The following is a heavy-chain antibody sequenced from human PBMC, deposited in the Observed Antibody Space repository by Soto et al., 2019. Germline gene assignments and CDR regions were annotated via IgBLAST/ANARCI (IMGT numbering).Heavy chain of an antibody. D-gene: IGHD1-26*01. J-gene: IGHJ4*02. Sequence: TLSLTCAVYGGSFSGYYWSWIRQPPGKGLEWIGEINHSGSTNYNPSLKSRVTISVDTSKNQFSLKLSSVTAADTAVYYCARLVGATVSTFDYWGQGTLVTVSS. CDR2: INHSGST. CDR3: ARLVGATVSTFDY. CDR1: GGSFSGYY. V-gene: IGHV4-34*01.